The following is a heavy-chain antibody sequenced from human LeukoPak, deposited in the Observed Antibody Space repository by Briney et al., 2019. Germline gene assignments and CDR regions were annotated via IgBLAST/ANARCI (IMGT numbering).Heavy chain of an antibody. V-gene: IGHV4-30-4*01. CDR1: GGSISSGDYY. D-gene: IGHD3-16*01. Sequence: TSETLSLTCTVSGGSISSGDYYWGWIRPPPGKGLEWIGYIYYSGSTYYNPSLKSRVTISVDTSKNQFSLKLSSVTAADTAVYYCARGRSRGLGFDYWGQGTLVTVSS. CDR2: IYYSGST. CDR3: ARGRSRGLGFDY. J-gene: IGHJ4*02.